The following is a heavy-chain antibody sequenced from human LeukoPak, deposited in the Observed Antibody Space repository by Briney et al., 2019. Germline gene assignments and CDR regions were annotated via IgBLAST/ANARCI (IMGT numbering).Heavy chain of an antibody. J-gene: IGHJ4*02. CDR3: ARESIMITFGGVIGQYYFDY. Sequence: GGSLRLSCAASGFTFSSYAMHWVRQAPGKGLEWVAVIWYDGSNKYYADSVKGRFTISRDNSKNTLYLQMNSLRAEDTAVYYCARESIMITFGGVIGQYYFDYWGQGTLVTVSS. CDR2: IWYDGSNK. D-gene: IGHD3-16*02. V-gene: IGHV3-33*08. CDR1: GFTFSSYA.